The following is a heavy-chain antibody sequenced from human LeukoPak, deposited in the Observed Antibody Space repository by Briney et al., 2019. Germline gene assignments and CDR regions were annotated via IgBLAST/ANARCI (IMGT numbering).Heavy chain of an antibody. Sequence: SETLSLTCTVSGGSISSYYWSWIRQPPGKGLEWIGYIYYSGSTNYNPSLKSRVTISVDTSKNQFSLKLSSVTAADTAVYYCARAPFEGSGYLLFDYWGQGTLVTVSS. V-gene: IGHV4-59*01. J-gene: IGHJ4*02. CDR1: GGSISSYY. CDR2: IYYSGST. CDR3: ARAPFEGSGYLLFDY. D-gene: IGHD3-3*01.